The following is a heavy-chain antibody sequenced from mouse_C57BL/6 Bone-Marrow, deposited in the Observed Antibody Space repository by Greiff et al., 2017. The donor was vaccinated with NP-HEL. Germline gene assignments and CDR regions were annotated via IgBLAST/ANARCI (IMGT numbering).Heavy chain of an antibody. CDR1: GFTFSDYY. J-gene: IGHJ1*03. Sequence: EVKLQESGGGLVQPGGSLKLSCAASGFTFSDYYMYWVRQTPEKRLEWVAYISNGGGSTSYPDPVKGRFPISRANAKNTLYLQMSRLKSEDTAMYYCARQYGYDVWYFDVWGTGTKVTVSS. CDR3: ARQYGYDVWYFDV. CDR2: ISNGGGST. D-gene: IGHD2-2*01. V-gene: IGHV5-12*01.